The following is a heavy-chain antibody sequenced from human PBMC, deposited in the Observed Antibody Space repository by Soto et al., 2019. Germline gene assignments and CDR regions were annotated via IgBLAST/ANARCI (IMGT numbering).Heavy chain of an antibody. D-gene: IGHD1-1*01. CDR3: ARAELERGEVGYFGMDI. V-gene: IGHV1-18*04. J-gene: IGHJ6*02. CDR2: ISSYNSNNGDT. Sequence: QVQLVQSGAELKKPGASVKVSCKTSGYTFSNYAISWVRQAPGQGLECMGWISSYNSNNGDTKSAQMLQGRVTITIDTSATTAYMELRSLRSDDTAVYYCARAELERGEVGYFGMDIWGQGTTVNVSS. CDR1: GYTFSNYA.